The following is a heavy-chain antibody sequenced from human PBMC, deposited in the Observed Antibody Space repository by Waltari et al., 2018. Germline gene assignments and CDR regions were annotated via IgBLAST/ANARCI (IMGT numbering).Heavy chain of an antibody. Sequence: EVQLVESGGGLVQPGGSLRLSFAASGFTFDDYAMHWVRQAPGKGLEWVSGISWNSGSIGYADSVKGRFTISRDNAKNSLYLQMNSLRAEDTALYYCAKDEYDILTGTDYWGQGTLVTVSS. D-gene: IGHD3-9*01. CDR1: GFTFDDYA. CDR3: AKDEYDILTGTDY. CDR2: ISWNSGSI. J-gene: IGHJ4*02. V-gene: IGHV3-9*01.